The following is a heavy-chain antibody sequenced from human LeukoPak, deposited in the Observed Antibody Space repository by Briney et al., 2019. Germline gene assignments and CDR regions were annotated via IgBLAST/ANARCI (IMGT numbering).Heavy chain of an antibody. D-gene: IGHD6-19*01. J-gene: IGHJ4*02. CDR1: GGSISSYY. CDR2: IYYSGST. V-gene: IGHV4-59*01. CDR3: ARGENSSGWYPRVGY. Sequence: SETLSLTCTVSGGSISSYYWSWIRQPPGKGLEWIGYIYYSGSTNYSPSLKSRVTISVDTSKNQFSLKLSSVTAADTAVCYCARGENSSGWYPRVGYWGQGTLVTISS.